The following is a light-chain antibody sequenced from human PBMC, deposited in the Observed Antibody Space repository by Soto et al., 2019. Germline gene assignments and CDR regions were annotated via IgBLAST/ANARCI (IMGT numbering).Light chain of an antibody. Sequence: DIQMTQSPSSLSASVGDRVTITCRASQSISSYLNWYQQKPGKAPKLLIYAASSLQSGVPSRFSGSGSRTDFTLTISSLQPEDFATYYCQQSYSTPLTFGGGTKVHIK. J-gene: IGKJ4*01. CDR3: QQSYSTPLT. CDR2: AAS. CDR1: QSISSY. V-gene: IGKV1-39*01.